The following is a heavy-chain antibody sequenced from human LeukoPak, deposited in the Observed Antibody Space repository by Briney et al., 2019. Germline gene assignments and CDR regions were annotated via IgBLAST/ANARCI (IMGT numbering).Heavy chain of an antibody. CDR1: GFSFDDYG. D-gene: IGHD5-12*01. V-gene: IGHV3-23*01. CDR3: TTRLRNHFDY. Sequence: GGSLRLSCAASGFSFDDYGMSWVRQAPGKGLEWVSTISDGSRDTHYAGSVKGRFTISRDDSQNIVYLQMDSLTAEDTALYYCTTRLRNHFDYWGQGTQVTVSS. CDR2: ISDGSRDT. J-gene: IGHJ4*02.